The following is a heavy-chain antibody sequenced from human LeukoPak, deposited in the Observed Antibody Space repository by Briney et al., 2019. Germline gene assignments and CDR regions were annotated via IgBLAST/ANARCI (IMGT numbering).Heavy chain of an antibody. CDR3: ARKTYYYGSGSDSPYYYYYGMGV. D-gene: IGHD3-10*01. J-gene: IGHJ6*02. V-gene: IGHV1-18*01. CDR1: GYTFTSYG. Sequence: GASVKVSCKASGYTFTSYGISWVRQAPGQGLEWMGWISAYNGNTNYAQKLQGRVTMTTDTSTSTAYMELRSLRSDDTAVYYCARKTYYYGSGSDSPYYYYYGMGVWGQGTTVTVSS. CDR2: ISAYNGNT.